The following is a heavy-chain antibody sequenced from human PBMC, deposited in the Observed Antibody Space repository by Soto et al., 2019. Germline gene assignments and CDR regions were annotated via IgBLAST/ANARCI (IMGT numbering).Heavy chain of an antibody. CDR2: IIPIFGTA. CDR3: AITARYCSGGSCDTGY. CDR1: GGTFSSYA. J-gene: IGHJ4*02. D-gene: IGHD2-15*01. Sequence: SVKVSCKASGGTFSSYAICWVRQAPGQGLEWMGGIIPIFGTANYAQKFQGRVTITADESTSTAYMELSSLRSEDTAVYYCAITARYCSGGSCDTGYWGQGTLVTVSS. V-gene: IGHV1-69*13.